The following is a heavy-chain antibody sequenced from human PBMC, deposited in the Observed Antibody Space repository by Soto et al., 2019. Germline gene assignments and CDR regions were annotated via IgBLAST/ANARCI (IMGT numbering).Heavy chain of an antibody. Sequence: GGSLRLSCAASGFTFSSYSMNWVRQAPGKGLEWVSYITIRTGTVHYADSVRGRFTISADIAENSVILQMNSLRDEDSAVYFCVRDRDLYRDMFHADLWGQGTLVTVSS. CDR3: VRDRDLYRDMFHADL. V-gene: IGHV3-48*02. CDR2: ITIRTGTV. CDR1: GFTFSSYS. D-gene: IGHD3-10*02. J-gene: IGHJ4*01.